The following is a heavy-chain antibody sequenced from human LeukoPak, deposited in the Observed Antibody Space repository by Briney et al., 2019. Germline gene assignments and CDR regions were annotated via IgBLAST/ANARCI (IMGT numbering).Heavy chain of an antibody. V-gene: IGHV1-18*04. Sequence: ASVKVPCKASGYTFTGYYMHWVRQAPGQGLEWMGWISAYNGNTNYAQKLQGRVTMTTDTSTSTVYMELSSLRSEDTAVYYCAKAIFGVVPFDYWGQGTLVTVSS. CDR3: AKAIFGVVPFDY. CDR2: ISAYNGNT. CDR1: GYTFTGYY. D-gene: IGHD3-3*01. J-gene: IGHJ4*02.